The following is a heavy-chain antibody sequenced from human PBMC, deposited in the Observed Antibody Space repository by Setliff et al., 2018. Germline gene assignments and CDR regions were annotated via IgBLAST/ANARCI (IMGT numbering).Heavy chain of an antibody. D-gene: IGHD3-10*01. CDR3: ARGGGYGSGGSFHNAPFDY. CDR1: GGSISSSNW. Sequence: PSETLSLTCAVSGGSISSSNWWSWVRQPPGKGLEWIGEIYHSGSTNYNPSLKSRVTISIDKPNKQFSLELRSLNAADTALYYCARGGGYGSGGSFHNAPFDYWGQGMLVTVSS. V-gene: IGHV4-4*02. CDR2: IYHSGST. J-gene: IGHJ4*02.